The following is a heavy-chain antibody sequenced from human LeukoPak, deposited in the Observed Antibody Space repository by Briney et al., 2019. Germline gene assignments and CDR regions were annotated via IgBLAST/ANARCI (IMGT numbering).Heavy chain of an antibody. Sequence: SETLSLTCTVSGGSISSSIYYWGWIRQPPGKGLEWIGSIYYSGSTYYNPSLKSRVTISVDTSKNQFSLKLSSVTAADTAVYYCARRNSIVATFHTAGTWGQGTLVTVSS. D-gene: IGHD5-12*01. V-gene: IGHV4-39*01. CDR1: GGSISSSIYY. CDR2: IYYSGST. J-gene: IGHJ5*02. CDR3: ARRNSIVATFHTAGT.